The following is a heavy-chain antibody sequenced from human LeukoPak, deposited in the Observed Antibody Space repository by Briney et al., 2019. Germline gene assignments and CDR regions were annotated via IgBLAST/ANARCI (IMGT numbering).Heavy chain of an antibody. CDR1: GFTFSNYA. V-gene: IGHV3-30*07. D-gene: IGHD3-16*01. CDR2: ISYDGRNK. Sequence: GGSLRLSCAASGFTFSNYAMHWVRQAPGKGLEWMSVISYDGRNKYFADSVKGRFTLSRDNSKNTLYLQMNSLRAEDTAVYYCARVGAVGGVFRAFDIWGQGTMVTVSS. CDR3: ARVGAVGGVFRAFDI. J-gene: IGHJ3*02.